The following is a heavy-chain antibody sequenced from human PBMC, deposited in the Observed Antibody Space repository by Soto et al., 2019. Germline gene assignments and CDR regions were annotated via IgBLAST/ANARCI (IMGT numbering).Heavy chain of an antibody. CDR1: GDSVSSNSAA. J-gene: IGHJ6*02. CDR2: TYYRSKWYN. D-gene: IGHD2-2*01. V-gene: IGHV6-1*01. Sequence: SQTRSLACAISGDSVSSNSAAWNWIRQSPSRGLEWLGRTYYRSKWYNDYAVSVKSRITINPDTSKNKFSLQLNSVTPEDTAVYYCARLGYCSSTSCSGGGMDVWGQGTTVTVSS. CDR3: ARLGYCSSTSCSGGGMDV.